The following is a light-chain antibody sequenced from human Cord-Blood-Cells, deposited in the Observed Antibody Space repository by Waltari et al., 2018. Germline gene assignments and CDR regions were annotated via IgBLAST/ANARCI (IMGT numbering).Light chain of an antibody. V-gene: IGLV2-11*01. J-gene: IGLJ1*01. Sequence: QSALTQPRSVSGSPGQSVTISCTGTSSDVGGYNYVSWYQQHPGKAPKLMIYDVSKRPSGVPDRFSGYKSGNTASLTISGLQAEDEADYYCCSYAGSHTFVFGTGTKVTVL. CDR2: DVS. CDR3: CSYAGSHTFV. CDR1: SSDVGGYNY.